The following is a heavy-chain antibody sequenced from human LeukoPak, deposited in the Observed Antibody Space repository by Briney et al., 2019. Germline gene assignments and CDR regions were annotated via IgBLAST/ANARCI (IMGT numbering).Heavy chain of an antibody. J-gene: IGHJ5*02. V-gene: IGHV3-33*01. CDR1: GFTFSSYG. CDR3: ARGGLYSPNWFDP. D-gene: IGHD1-26*01. CDR2: IWYDGSNK. Sequence: GGSLRLSCAASGFTFSSYGMHWVRQAPGKGLEWVAVIWYDGSNKYYADSVKGRFTISRDNSKNTLYPQMNSLTAEDTAVYYCARGGLYSPNWFDPWGQGTLVTVSS.